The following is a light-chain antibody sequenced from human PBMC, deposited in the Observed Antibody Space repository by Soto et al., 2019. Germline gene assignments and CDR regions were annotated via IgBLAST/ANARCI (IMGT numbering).Light chain of an antibody. J-gene: IGLJ3*02. Sequence: QSVLTQPASVSGSPGQSITVSCTGTSSDVGGYNYVSWYQQHPGKAPKLLIYEVSNRPSGVSNRFSGTKSGNTASLTIAGHPAEDADDYYGSSNTGLNTLVFGGGTKLTVL. V-gene: IGLV2-14*01. CDR3: SSNTGLNTLV. CDR2: EVS. CDR1: SSDVGGYNY.